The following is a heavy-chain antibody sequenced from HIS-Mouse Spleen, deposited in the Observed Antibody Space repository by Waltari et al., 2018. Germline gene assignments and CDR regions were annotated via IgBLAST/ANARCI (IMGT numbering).Heavy chain of an antibody. CDR3: ARDYSNYLYYFDY. V-gene: IGHV4-34*01. CDR1: GGSFSGYY. Sequence: QVQLQQWGAGLLKPSETLSLTCAVYGGSFSGYYWSWIRQPPGKGLELIGEINHSGSTNYNPSLKSRVTISVDTSKNQFSLKLSSVTAADTAVYYCARDYSNYLYYFDYWGQGTLVTVSS. D-gene: IGHD4-4*01. J-gene: IGHJ4*02. CDR2: INHSGST.